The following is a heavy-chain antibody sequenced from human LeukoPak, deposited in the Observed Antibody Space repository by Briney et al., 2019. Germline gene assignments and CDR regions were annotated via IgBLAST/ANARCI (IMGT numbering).Heavy chain of an antibody. V-gene: IGHV4-59*01. CDR1: GGSISSYY. Sequence: SATLSLTCTVSGGSISSYYWSWLRQPPGQGLEWIGYIYYSGSTNYNPSLKSRVTISVDTSKNKSSLKLSSVTAADTAVYYCARYGGYDILTGYPHNWFDPWGQGTLVTVSS. D-gene: IGHD3-9*01. CDR3: ARYGGYDILTGYPHNWFDP. CDR2: IYYSGST. J-gene: IGHJ5*02.